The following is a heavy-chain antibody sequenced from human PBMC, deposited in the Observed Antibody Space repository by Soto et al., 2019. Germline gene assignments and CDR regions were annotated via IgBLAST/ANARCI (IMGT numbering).Heavy chain of an antibody. CDR3: ARPRHVSVVRAQSLLH. V-gene: IGHV1-3*01. CDR1: GFTLSSYT. CDR2: INAGDGDT. Sequence: QVHLVQPGTEVKKPGASVTLSCRASGFTLSSYTVHWVRQAPGQRLEWMGWINAGDGDTRYSDKFRGRVTLTRDISASTSDLEVSNLTSADTAFYFCARPRHVSVVRAQSLLHWGQVSLLIVSS. D-gene: IGHD3-10*01. J-gene: IGHJ1*01.